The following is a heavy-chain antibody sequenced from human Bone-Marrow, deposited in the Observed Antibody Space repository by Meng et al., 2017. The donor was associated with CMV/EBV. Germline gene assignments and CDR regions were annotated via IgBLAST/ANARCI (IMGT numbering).Heavy chain of an antibody. D-gene: IGHD2-2*01. Sequence: SVKVSCKASGGTFSSYAISWVRQAPGQGLEWMGGIIPILGRANYAQKFQGRVTITADKSTSTGYMELSSLRSEDTAVYYCARVYCSSTSCRYNYGMDVWGQGTTV. CDR2: IIPILGRA. CDR3: ARVYCSSTSCRYNYGMDV. CDR1: GGTFSSYA. J-gene: IGHJ6*01. V-gene: IGHV1-69*10.